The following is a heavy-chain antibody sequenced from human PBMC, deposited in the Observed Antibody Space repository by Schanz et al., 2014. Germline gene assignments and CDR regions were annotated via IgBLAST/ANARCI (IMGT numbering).Heavy chain of an antibody. J-gene: IGHJ6*02. Sequence: EEQLLESGGALVQPGGSLRLSCAASGFTFDDYAMHWVRQAPGKGLEWVSGISWNSGSIGYADSVKGRFTISRDDAKNSLYLQMNSLRAEDTALYYCAKDRQNRVNRVGYYYGMDVWGQGTTVTVSS. V-gene: IGHV3-9*01. CDR2: ISWNSGSI. D-gene: IGHD3-16*01. CDR1: GFTFDDYA. CDR3: AKDRQNRVNRVGYYYGMDV.